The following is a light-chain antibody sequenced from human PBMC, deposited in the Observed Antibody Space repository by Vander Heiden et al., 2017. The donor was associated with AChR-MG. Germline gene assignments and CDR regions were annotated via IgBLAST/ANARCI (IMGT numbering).Light chain of an antibody. J-gene: IGLJ2*01. CDR1: ALPIQY. V-gene: IGLV3-25*03. CDR2: KNT. Sequence: SYELTQPPSVSVYPGLTARISCPGDALPIQYVYWYQQKSGQAPMILIYKNTERPSRIPERFSGSASGIVATLTISGVQADDEAYYYCQSADRSGVYRVFGGGTKLNV. CDR3: QSADRSGVYRV.